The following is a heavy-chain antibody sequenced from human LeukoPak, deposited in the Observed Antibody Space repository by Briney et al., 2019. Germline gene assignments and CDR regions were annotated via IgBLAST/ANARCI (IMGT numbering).Heavy chain of an antibody. CDR2: IGASGGST. V-gene: IGHV3-23*01. J-gene: IGHJ4*02. CDR3: AKAEGYDILTGLDY. Sequence: PGGSLRLSCATSGFTFSSYAMSWVRQAPGKGLECGSGIGASGGSTYYADSVKGRFTISRDNSKNTLYLQMNSLRTEDTAVYYCAKAEGYDILTGLDYWGQGTLVTVSS. CDR1: GFTFSSYA. D-gene: IGHD3-9*01.